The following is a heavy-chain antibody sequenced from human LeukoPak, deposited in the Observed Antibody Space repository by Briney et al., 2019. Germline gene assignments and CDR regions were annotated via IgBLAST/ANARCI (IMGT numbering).Heavy chain of an antibody. CDR2: IHSDGITT. D-gene: IGHD1-1*01. CDR3: AKDSRDDAQTVYYFDY. V-gene: IGHV3-74*01. Sequence: GGSLRLSCAASGFTFSIFYMHWVRQAPGKGLVWVSGIHSDGITTSYADSVKGRFTISRDNAKNTLYLQMNSLRAEDTAVYYCAKDSRDDAQTVYYFDYWGQGTLVTVSS. J-gene: IGHJ4*02. CDR1: GFTFSIFY.